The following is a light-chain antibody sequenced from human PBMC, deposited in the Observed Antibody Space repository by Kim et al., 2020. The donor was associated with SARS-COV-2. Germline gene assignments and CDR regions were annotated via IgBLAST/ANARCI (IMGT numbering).Light chain of an antibody. CDR1: SSNIGAGYD. Sequence: VTISCHGSSSNIGAGYDVHWYQQLPGTAPKLLIYGNSNRPSGVPDRFSGSKSGTSASLAITGLQAEDEADYYCQSYDSSLSGPNWVFGGGTQLTVL. J-gene: IGLJ3*02. CDR3: QSYDSSLSGPNWV. CDR2: GNS. V-gene: IGLV1-40*01.